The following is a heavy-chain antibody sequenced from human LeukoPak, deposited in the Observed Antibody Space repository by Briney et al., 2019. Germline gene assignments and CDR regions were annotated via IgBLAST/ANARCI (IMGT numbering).Heavy chain of an antibody. CDR3: ARAVDYHVWSGYYQATAGSYYFDY. CDR2: RKQDGSEK. D-gene: IGHD3-3*02. J-gene: IGHJ4*02. CDR1: GFTFSSYW. Sequence: GGSLRLSCAASGFTFSSYWMSWVRQAPGKGLEWVANRKQDGSEKYYVDSVKGRFTISRDNAKNSLYLQMNSLRAEDTAVYYCARAVDYHVWSGYYQATAGSYYFDYWGQGTLVTVSS. V-gene: IGHV3-7*01.